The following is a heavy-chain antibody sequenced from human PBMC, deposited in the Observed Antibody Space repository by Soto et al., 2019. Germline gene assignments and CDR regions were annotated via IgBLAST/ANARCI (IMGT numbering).Heavy chain of an antibody. CDR1: GFIFSTYA. Sequence: QVQVVESGGGVVQPGRSLRLSCAASGFIFSTYAMHWVRQAPGKGLEWVAVIWYDGSEKYYADSVKGQFTISRDNSKNMLYLQMNSLRAEDTAVYYCATARPPDPHGFDSWGQGTLVTVSS. CDR2: IWYDGSEK. J-gene: IGHJ4*02. CDR3: ATARPPDPHGFDS. V-gene: IGHV3-33*01.